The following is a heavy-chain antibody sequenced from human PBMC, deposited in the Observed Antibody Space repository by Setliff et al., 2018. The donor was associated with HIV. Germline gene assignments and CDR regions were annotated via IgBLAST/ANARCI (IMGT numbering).Heavy chain of an antibody. D-gene: IGHD3-22*01. CDR2: IRSNGKST. CDR1: GFTFSSYS. CDR3: ARDSSSWSGSSWTFDI. J-gene: IGHJ3*02. V-gene: IGHV3-21*01. Sequence: PGESLKISCAASGFTFSSYSMNWVRQAPGKGLAWVSSIRSNGKSTSYADSVMARFTISRDNAKKSLYLQMNSLRVDDTAVYYCARDSSSWSGSSWTFDIWGQGTMVTVSS.